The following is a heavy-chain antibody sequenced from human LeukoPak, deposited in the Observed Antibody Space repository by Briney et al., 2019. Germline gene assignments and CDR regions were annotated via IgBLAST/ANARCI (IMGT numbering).Heavy chain of an antibody. CDR2: ISHSGSRI. CDR3: ATALDY. V-gene: IGHV3-23*01. Sequence: PGGSLRLSCVASGFTFSYYLMTWVRQAPGRGLEWVSGISHSGSRIYYADSVKGRFTISRDNSKNTLYPQMDRLRVEDTAVYYCATALDYWGQGTLVTVSS. J-gene: IGHJ4*02. CDR1: GFTFSYYL.